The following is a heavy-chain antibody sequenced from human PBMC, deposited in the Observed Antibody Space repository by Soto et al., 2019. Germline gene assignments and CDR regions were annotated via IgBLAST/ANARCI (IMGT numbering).Heavy chain of an antibody. V-gene: IGHV1-18*01. D-gene: IGHD3-22*01. CDR1: GYTFTSYG. J-gene: IGHJ6*02. Sequence: ASVKVSCKASGYTFTSYGISWVRQAPGQGLEWMGWISAYNGNTNYAQKLQGRVTMTTDTSTSTAYMELRSLRSDDTAVYYCAFGGAYYYDSSGSHITGMDVWGQGTTVTVSS. CDR2: ISAYNGNT. CDR3: AFGGAYYYDSSGSHITGMDV.